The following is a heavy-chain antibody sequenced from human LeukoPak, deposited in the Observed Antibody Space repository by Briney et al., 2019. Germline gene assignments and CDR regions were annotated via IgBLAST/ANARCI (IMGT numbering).Heavy chain of an antibody. D-gene: IGHD2-21*02. J-gene: IGHJ4*02. V-gene: IGHV1-2*06. Sequence: ASVKVSCKASGYTFTDHYMHWVRQAPGQGLEWMGRINPNSGGTNYAQKLQGRVTMTRDTSISTAYMELSRLRSDDTAVYYCARESGCGGDCYDSDYWGQGTLVTVSS. CDR2: INPNSGGT. CDR3: ARESGCGGDCYDSDY. CDR1: GYTFTDHY.